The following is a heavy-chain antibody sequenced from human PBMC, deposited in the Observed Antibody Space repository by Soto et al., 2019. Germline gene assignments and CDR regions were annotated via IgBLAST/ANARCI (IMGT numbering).Heavy chain of an antibody. CDR1: GGSLSTNP. CDR3: ARRDSGGFYRFFDS. D-gene: IGHD2-15*01. J-gene: IGHJ4*02. Sequence: KVSCKASGGSLSTNPISWVRQAPGQGLEWMGGTGSGTGPGNHAQKFQGRLTVTADKSTSTVYMELTNLSSEDTAVYYCARRDSGGFYRFFDSWGQGTLVTVSS. CDR2: TGSGTGPG. V-gene: IGHV1-69*06.